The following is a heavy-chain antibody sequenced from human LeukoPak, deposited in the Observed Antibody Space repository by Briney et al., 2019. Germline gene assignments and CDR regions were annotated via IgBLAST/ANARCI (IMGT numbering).Heavy chain of an antibody. CDR1: GYTFTSYD. CDR2: MNPNSGNT. V-gene: IGHV1-8*01. D-gene: IGHD2-15*01. CDR3: ARSLTGYCSGGSCYPSDYYYGMDV. Sequence: ASVKVSCKASGYTFTSYDINWVRQATGQGLETLRRMNPNSGNTRYAQKFQGRVTMTRNTFISTAYMELSSLRSEDTAVYYCARSLTGYCSGGSCYPSDYYYGMDVWGQGTTVTVSS. J-gene: IGHJ6*02.